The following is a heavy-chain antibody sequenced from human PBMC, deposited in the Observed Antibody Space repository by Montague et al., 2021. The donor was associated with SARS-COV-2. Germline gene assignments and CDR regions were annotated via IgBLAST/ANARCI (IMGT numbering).Heavy chain of an antibody. CDR2: VYYNGNT. J-gene: IGHJ4*02. Sequence: SETLSLTCTVSGGSLSNDGYYWAWIRQPPGKGLDWLGSVYYNGNTYYNPALNSRVATSADPSKNHFSLELTSVTAADTAIYYCARRGASGSRGSQNFFPYWGQGALVIVSS. CDR3: ARRGASGSRGSQNFFPY. V-gene: IGHV4-39*01. CDR1: GGSLSNDGYY. D-gene: IGHD3-10*01.